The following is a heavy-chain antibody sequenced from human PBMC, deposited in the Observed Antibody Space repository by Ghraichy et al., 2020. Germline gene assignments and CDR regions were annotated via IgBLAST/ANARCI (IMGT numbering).Heavy chain of an antibody. CDR2: INHSGST. CDR1: GGSFSGYY. CDR3: AREGPRYDSSGEAAFDI. J-gene: IGHJ3*02. V-gene: IGHV4-34*01. D-gene: IGHD3-22*01. Sequence: SETLSLTCAVYGGSFSGYYWSWIRQPPGKGLEWIGEINHSGSTNYNPSLKSRVTISVDTSKNQFSLKLSSVTAADTAVYYCAREGPRYDSSGEAAFDIWGQGTMVTVSS.